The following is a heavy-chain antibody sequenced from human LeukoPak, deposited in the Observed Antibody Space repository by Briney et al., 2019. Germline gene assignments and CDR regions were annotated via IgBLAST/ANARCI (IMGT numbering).Heavy chain of an antibody. J-gene: IGHJ4*02. CDR1: GYTFTDYY. CDR3: AREWVVQYYFDY. Sequence: ASVKVSCKASGYTFTDYYLYWVRQAPGQGLEWMGWISAYDANTFYAPQLQGRVTMTTDTSTNTAYMELRSLRSDDTAVYYCAREWVVQYYFDYWGQGTLVTVSS. CDR2: ISAYDANT. D-gene: IGHD2-15*01. V-gene: IGHV1-18*04.